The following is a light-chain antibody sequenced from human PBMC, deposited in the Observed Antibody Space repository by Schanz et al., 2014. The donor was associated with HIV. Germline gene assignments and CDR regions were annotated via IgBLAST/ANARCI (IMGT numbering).Light chain of an antibody. V-gene: IGKV3-20*01. CDR1: QTVSSSS. CDR3: QQYSSSSST. Sequence: EIVLTQSPDTLSLSPGERATLSCRASQTVSSSSLAWYQQKPGQSPRLLIYAASTRATGIPDRFSGSGSGTDFSLTISRLEPEDFAVYYCQQYSSSSSTFGQGTRVEIK. CDR2: AAS. J-gene: IGKJ5*01.